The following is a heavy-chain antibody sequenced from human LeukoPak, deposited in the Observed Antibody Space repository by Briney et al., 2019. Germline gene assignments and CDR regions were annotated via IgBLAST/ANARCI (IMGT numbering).Heavy chain of an antibody. CDR2: ISYDGSNK. CDR1: GFTFSSYG. D-gene: IGHD3-10*01. J-gene: IGHJ4*02. Sequence: GGSLRLSCAASGFTFSSYGMHWVRQAPGKGLEWVAVISYDGSNKYYADSVKGRFTISRDNSKNTLYLQMNSLRAEDTAVYYCAKEGMVRGVLLDYWGQGTLVTVSS. CDR3: AKEGMVRGVLLDY. V-gene: IGHV3-30*18.